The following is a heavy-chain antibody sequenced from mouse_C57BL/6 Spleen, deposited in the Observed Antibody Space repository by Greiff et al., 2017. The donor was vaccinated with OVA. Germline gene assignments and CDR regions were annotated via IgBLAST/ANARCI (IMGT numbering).Heavy chain of an antibody. Sequence: VQLQQSGPELVKPGASVKISCKASGYTFTDYYMNWVKQSHGKSLEWIGDINPNNGGTSYNQKFKGKATLTVDKSSSTAYMELRSLTSEDSAVYYCARYYDSAWFAYWGQGTLVTVSA. CDR1: GYTFTDYY. CDR3: ARYYDSAWFAY. J-gene: IGHJ3*01. CDR2: INPNNGGT. D-gene: IGHD2-4*01. V-gene: IGHV1-26*01.